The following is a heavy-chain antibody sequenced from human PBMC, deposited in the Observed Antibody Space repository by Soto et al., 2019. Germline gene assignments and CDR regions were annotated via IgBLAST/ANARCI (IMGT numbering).Heavy chain of an antibody. CDR2: IYYSGST. J-gene: IGHJ4*02. CDR1: GCSISSYY. Sequence: ALQTLSVTRTVAGCSISSYYWSWIRQPQGKGLEWIGYIYYSGSTNYNPSLKSRVTISVDTSKTQFSLKLSSVTAADTAVYYCARDVLTGGYYLDYRGQGSLDTVSS. D-gene: IGHD3-9*01. CDR3: ARDVLTGGYYLDY. V-gene: IGHV4-59*01.